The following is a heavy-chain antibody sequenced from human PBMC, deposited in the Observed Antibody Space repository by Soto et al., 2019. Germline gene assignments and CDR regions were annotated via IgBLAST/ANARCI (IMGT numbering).Heavy chain of an antibody. CDR3: ARDPGYYGLDV. Sequence: QVQLVQSGAEVEKPGASVKVSCKASGYTFTGYYMHWVRQAPGQGPEWLGWINANSGGTNYAQKFQGRVTMTRDTSISTVYMELTSLTSDDTALYYCARDPGYYGLDVWGQGTTVTVSS. J-gene: IGHJ6*02. CDR2: INANSGGT. V-gene: IGHV1-2*02. CDR1: GYTFTGYY.